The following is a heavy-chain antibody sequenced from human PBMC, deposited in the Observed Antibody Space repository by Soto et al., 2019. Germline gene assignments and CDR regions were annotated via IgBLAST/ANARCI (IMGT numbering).Heavy chain of an antibody. CDR3: ARDYPGYYYYYGMDV. CDR2: INPSGGST. CDR1: GYTFTIYY. J-gene: IGHJ6*02. Sequence: GASVKVSCKASGYTFTIYYMHWVRQAPGQGLEWMGIINPSGGSTSYAQKFQGRVTMTRDTSTSTVYMELSSLRSEDTAVYYCARDYPGYYYYYGMDVWGQGTTVTV. V-gene: IGHV1-46*01.